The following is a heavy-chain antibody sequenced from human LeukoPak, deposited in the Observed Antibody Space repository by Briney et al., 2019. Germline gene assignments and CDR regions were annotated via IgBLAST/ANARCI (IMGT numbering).Heavy chain of an antibody. J-gene: IGHJ6*03. CDR3: ARGGLSRYYYYMDV. Sequence: PSETLSLTCAVYGGSFSGYYWSWIRQPPGKGLEWIGEINHSGSTNYNPSLKSRVTISVDTSKNQFSLKLSSVTAADTAVYYCARGGLSRYYYYMDVWGKGTTVTVSS. CDR1: GGSFSGYY. CDR2: INHSGST. D-gene: IGHD6-25*01. V-gene: IGHV4-34*01.